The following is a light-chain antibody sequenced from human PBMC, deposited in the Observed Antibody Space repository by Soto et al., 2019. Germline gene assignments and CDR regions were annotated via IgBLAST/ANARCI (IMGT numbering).Light chain of an antibody. CDR1: QSVSSSY. Sequence: EIVLTQSPGTLSLSPGERATLSCRASQSVSSSYLAWYQQKPCPAPRLLIYGASSRATGTPDRFSGSGSGTDFTLTISRLEPVDFAVYPCQQYGSSRLTFGGGTKVEIK. CDR2: GAS. CDR3: QQYGSSRLT. J-gene: IGKJ4*01. V-gene: IGKV3-20*01.